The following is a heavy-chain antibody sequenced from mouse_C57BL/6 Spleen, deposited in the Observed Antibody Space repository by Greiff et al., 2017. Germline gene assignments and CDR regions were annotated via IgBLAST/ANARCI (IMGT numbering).Heavy chain of an antibody. V-gene: IGHV7-3*01. Sequence: EVQRVESGGGLVQPGGSLSLSCAASGFTFTDYYMRWVRQPPGKALEWLGFIRNKANGYTTKYNASVKGRFTISRENYQSSLYLQKNAMRAEDSATYYCAGYPLWGFHFDYWGQGTTLTGSA. CDR1: GFTFTDYY. J-gene: IGHJ2*01. CDR2: IRNKANGYTT. D-gene: IGHD6-1*01. CDR3: AGYPLWGFHFDY.